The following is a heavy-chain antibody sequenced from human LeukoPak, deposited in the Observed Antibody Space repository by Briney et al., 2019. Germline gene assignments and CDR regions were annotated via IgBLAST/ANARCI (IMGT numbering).Heavy chain of an antibody. CDR1: GGSISSSNW. Sequence: SETLSLTCAVSGGSISSSNWWSWVRQPPGKGLEWIGEIYHSGSTNYNPSLKSRVTISVDKSKNQFSLKLSSVTAADTAVYYCARDLVGATSRGFDYWGQGTLVTVSS. J-gene: IGHJ4*02. V-gene: IGHV4-4*02. CDR3: ARDLVGATSRGFDY. D-gene: IGHD1-26*01. CDR2: IYHSGST.